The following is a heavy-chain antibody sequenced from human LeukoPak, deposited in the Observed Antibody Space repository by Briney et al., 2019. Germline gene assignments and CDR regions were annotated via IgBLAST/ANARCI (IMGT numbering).Heavy chain of an antibody. J-gene: IGHJ4*02. CDR1: GFTFSSYG. V-gene: IGHV3-30*18. Sequence: PGGSLRLSCAASGFTFSSYGMHWVRQAPGKGLEWVAVISYDGSNKYYADSVKGRFTISRDNSKNTLYLQMNSLRAEDTAVYYCAKDFYSNYGDYWGQGTLVTVSS. CDR2: ISYDGSNK. CDR3: AKDFYSNYGDY. D-gene: IGHD4-11*01.